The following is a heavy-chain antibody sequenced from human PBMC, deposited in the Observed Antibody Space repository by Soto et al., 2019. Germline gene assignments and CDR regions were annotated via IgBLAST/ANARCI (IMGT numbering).Heavy chain of an antibody. CDR3: AKESMPEHYGETLFDY. J-gene: IGHJ4*02. Sequence: VQLLESWGAFVQPGGSLRLSCAASGFSINNYAVSWVRQAPGQGLEWVSTFSAGGRAYYADSVRGSFSVARDRSQNTVDLQISVLRPEDSAVYYCAKESMPEHYGETLFDYWGQGARVTVSS. D-gene: IGHD4-17*01. CDR1: GFSINNYA. V-gene: IGHV3-23*01. CDR2: FSAGGRA.